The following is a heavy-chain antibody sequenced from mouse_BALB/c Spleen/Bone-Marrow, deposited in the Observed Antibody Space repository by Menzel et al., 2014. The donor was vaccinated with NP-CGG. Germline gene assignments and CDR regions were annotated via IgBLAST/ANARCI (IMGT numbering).Heavy chain of an antibody. J-gene: IGHJ2*01. Sequence: EVQLQQSGTVLARPGASVKMSCKASGYSFTSYWMHWVKQRPGQGLEWIGAIYPGNSDTSYNQKFKGKAKLTAVTSASTAYMELSSLTNEDPAVYYCTKEWYYGFDYWGQGTTLTVSS. CDR3: TKEWYYGFDY. D-gene: IGHD1-1*01. CDR2: IYPGNSDT. CDR1: GYSFTSYW. V-gene: IGHV1-5*01.